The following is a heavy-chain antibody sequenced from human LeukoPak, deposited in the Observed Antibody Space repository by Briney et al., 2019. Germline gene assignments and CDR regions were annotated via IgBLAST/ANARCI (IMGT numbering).Heavy chain of an antibody. V-gene: IGHV3-53*01. CDR1: GFTVSSNY. J-gene: IGHJ6*02. CDR3: ANLASPPYYSDYGMDV. CDR2: IYSGGSK. Sequence: GGSLRLSCAASGFTVSSNYMSWVRQAPGKGLEWDSVIYSGGSKYYADSVKSRFTISRDNSKNTLYLQMNSLRAEDTAVYYCANLASPPYYSDYGMDVWGQGTTVTVSS.